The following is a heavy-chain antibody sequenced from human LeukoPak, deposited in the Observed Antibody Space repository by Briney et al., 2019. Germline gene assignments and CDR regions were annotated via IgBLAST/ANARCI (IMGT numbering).Heavy chain of an antibody. CDR2: IYPADSDT. J-gene: IGHJ4*02. D-gene: IGHD6-19*01. CDR3: AREAYTSGYSFFDY. CDR1: GYRFTTYW. Sequence: RGESLKISCKASGYRFTTYWIAWVRQMPGKGLEWMGTIYPADSDTRYSPSFQGQVTISADTSISTAYLQWTSLKASDNAMYYCAREAYTSGYSFFDYWGQGTLVTVPS. V-gene: IGHV5-51*01.